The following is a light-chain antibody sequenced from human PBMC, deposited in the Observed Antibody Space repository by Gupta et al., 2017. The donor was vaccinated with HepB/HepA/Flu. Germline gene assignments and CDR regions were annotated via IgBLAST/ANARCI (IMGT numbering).Light chain of an antibody. Sequence: QSALTQPRSVSGSPGQSVAISCPETSSDIGGHELVSRYKQHPGKAPKLIIDNVSKRPPGVPDHFSGSKSGNTASLTIAGLQADDEADNYRSAGNFPVGGGTKLTVL. CDR3: SAGNFP. CDR1: SSDIGGHEL. CDR2: NVS. V-gene: IGLV2-11*01. J-gene: IGLJ2*01.